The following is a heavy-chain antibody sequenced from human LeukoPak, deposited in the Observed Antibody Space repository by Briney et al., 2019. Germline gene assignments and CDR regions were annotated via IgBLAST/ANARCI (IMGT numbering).Heavy chain of an antibody. J-gene: IGHJ4*02. CDR1: GGSFSGYY. V-gene: IGHV4-34*01. Sequence: PSETLSLTCAVYGGSFSGYYWSWIRQPPGKGLEWIGEINHSGSTNYNPSLKSRVTISVDTSKNQFSLKLSSVTAADTAVYYCARGVVVAGPNHLDVWGQGTLVTVSS. D-gene: IGHD2-21*01. CDR2: INHSGST. CDR3: ARGVVVAGPNHLDV.